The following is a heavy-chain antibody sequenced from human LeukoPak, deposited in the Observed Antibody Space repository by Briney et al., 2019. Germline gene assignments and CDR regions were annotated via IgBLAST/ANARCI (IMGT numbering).Heavy chain of an antibody. CDR3: ARVGTIFGVVIPLDY. J-gene: IGHJ4*02. Sequence: GGSLRLSCAASGFTFSSYAMSWVRQAPGKGLEWVSAISGSGGSTYYADSVKGRFTISRDNSKNTLYLQMNSLRDEDTAVYYCARVGTIFGVVIPLDYWGQGTLVTVSS. V-gene: IGHV3-23*01. CDR2: ISGSGGST. CDR1: GFTFSSYA. D-gene: IGHD3-3*02.